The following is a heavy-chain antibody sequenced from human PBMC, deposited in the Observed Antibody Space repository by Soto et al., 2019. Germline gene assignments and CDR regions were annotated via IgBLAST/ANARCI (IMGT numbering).Heavy chain of an antibody. Sequence: QVQLQESGPGLVKPSQTLSLACTVSGGSINSGGYYWTWIRQHPEKGLEWIGYIYYSGSTYYNPSLQSRVTTSVYTSKNQFSLKLNSVTAADTAMYYCTRAGYSDYSSSWGFDYWGQGTLVTVSS. CDR2: IYYSGST. CDR3: TRAGYSDYSSSWGFDY. V-gene: IGHV4-31*03. D-gene: IGHD6-13*01. CDR1: GGSINSGGYY. J-gene: IGHJ4*02.